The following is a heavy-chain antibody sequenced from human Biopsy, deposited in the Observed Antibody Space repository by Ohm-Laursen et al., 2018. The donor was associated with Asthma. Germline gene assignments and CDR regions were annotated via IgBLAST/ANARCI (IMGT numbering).Heavy chain of an antibody. J-gene: IGHJ4*02. Sequence: GASVTVSCKVSGSCLTVLSMHWVRQAPGQGIEWMGGHDHEEGGTVNARRFQGRVTMTEDTSTDTVYMELSSLSSDDTAVYYCASDFPKDYVRYNFQFWGQGTLVTVSS. CDR2: HDHEEGGT. D-gene: IGHD4-17*01. CDR1: GSCLTVLS. V-gene: IGHV1-24*01. CDR3: ASDFPKDYVRYNFQF.